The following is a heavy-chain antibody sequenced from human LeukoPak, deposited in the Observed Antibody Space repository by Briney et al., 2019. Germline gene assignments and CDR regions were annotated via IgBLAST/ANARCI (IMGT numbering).Heavy chain of an antibody. CDR3: VRGERTYVH. D-gene: IGHD3-16*01. V-gene: IGHV3-7*01. Sequence: GGSLRLSCAASGFTFTTYWMSWVRQAPGKGLEWVAKINEYGSERFYVDSVKGRFTISRDNAKNSLDLQMNSLRAEDTAVYYCVRGERTYVHWGQGTLVTVSS. CDR1: GFTFTTYW. CDR2: INEYGSER. J-gene: IGHJ4*02.